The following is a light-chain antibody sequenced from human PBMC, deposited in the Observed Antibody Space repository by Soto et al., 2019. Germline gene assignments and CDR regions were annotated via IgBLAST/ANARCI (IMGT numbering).Light chain of an antibody. Sequence: DIVLTQFPATLSLSPGERATLSCRASQSVSSYLAWYQQKPGQAPRLLIYDASNRATGIPARFSGSGSGTDFPLTISSLEPEDFAVYYCQQRSNWPPSFGQGTK. CDR3: QQRSNWPPS. J-gene: IGKJ1*01. V-gene: IGKV3-11*01. CDR1: QSVSSY. CDR2: DAS.